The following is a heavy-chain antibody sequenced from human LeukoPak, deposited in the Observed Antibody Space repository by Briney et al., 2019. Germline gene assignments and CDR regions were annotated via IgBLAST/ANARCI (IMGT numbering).Heavy chain of an antibody. D-gene: IGHD1-26*01. J-gene: IGHJ5*02. CDR3: TKNAGRREGWFDP. CDR1: GLTFRRYG. V-gene: IGHV3-30*02. CDR2: IESDESIR. Sequence: PGGSLRLSCAASGLTFRRYGMHWVRQTPGKGLEWVAFIESDESIRQYADLVKGRFTISRDNSKNMLYLQMNSLITEVTAMYYCTKNAGRREGWFDPWGQGTLVTVSS.